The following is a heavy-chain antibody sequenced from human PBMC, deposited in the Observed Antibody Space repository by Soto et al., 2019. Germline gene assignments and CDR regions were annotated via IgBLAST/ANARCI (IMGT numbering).Heavy chain of an antibody. CDR1: GFTFSSYA. CDR3: AKDGYCSGGSCSGVDAFDI. D-gene: IGHD2-15*01. Sequence: GGSLRLSCAASGFTFSSYAMSWVRQAPGKGLEWVSAISGSGGSTYYADSVKGRFTISRDNSKNTLYLQMNSLRAEDTAVYYCAKDGYCSGGSCSGVDAFDIWGQGTMVTVSS. J-gene: IGHJ3*02. V-gene: IGHV3-23*01. CDR2: ISGSGGST.